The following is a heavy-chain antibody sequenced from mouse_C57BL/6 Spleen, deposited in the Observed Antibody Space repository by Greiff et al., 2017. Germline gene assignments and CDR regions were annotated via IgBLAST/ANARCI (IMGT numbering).Heavy chain of an antibody. J-gene: IGHJ2*01. V-gene: IGHV5-9-1*02. CDR3: TSAYGNY. D-gene: IGHD2-1*01. CDR1: GFTFSSYA. CDR2: ISSGGDYI. Sequence: EVKLVESGEGLVKPGGSLKLSCAASGFTFSSYAMSWVRQTPEKRLEWVAYISSGGDYIYYADTVKGLFTISRDTARNTLYLQMSSLKSEDTAMYYCTSAYGNYWGQGTTLTVSS.